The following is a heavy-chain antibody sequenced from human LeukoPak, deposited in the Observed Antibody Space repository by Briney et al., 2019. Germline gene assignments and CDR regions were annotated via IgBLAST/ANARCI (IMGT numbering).Heavy chain of an antibody. CDR2: ISIYSGNT. J-gene: IGHJ4*02. V-gene: IGHV1-18*01. Sequence: GASVKASCKASGYSFSSHGISWVRQAPGQGLEWMGWISIYSGNTNYAQKFQGRVTMTTDTSTTTVYMEVRSLRFDDAAVYYCSRSVDYALDYWGQGTLVTVSS. CDR3: SRSVDYALDY. CDR1: GYSFSSHG. D-gene: IGHD4-17*01.